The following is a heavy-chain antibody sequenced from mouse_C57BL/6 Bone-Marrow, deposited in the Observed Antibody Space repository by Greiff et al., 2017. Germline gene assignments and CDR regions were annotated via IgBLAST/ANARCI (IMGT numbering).Heavy chain of an antibody. CDR1: GYTFTSYG. CDR3: AMIYDGYYYAMDY. J-gene: IGHJ4*01. D-gene: IGHD2-3*01. CDR2: IYPRSGNT. Sequence: VQLQQSGAELARPGASVKLSCKASGYTFTSYGISWVKQRTGQGLEWIGEIYPRSGNTYYNEKFKGKATLTADKSSSTAYMELRSLTSEDSAVYFCAMIYDGYYYAMDYWGQGTSVTVSS. V-gene: IGHV1-81*01.